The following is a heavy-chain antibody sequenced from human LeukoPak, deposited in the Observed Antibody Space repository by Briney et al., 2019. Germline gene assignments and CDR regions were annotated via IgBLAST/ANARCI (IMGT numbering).Heavy chain of an antibody. D-gene: IGHD5-24*01. CDR2: INHSGST. J-gene: IGHJ4*02. V-gene: IGHV4-34*01. CDR1: GGSFSGYY. Sequence: SETLSLTCAVYGGSFSGYYWSWIRQPPGKGLEWIGEINHSGSTNYNPSLKSRVTISVDTSKNQFSLKLSSVTAADTAVYYCARGRRWLPLWGQGTLVTVSS. CDR3: ARGRRWLPL.